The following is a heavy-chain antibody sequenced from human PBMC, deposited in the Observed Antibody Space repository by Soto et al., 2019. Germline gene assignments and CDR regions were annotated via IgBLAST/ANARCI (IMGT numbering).Heavy chain of an antibody. V-gene: IGHV3-7*05. J-gene: IGHJ3*01. CDR3: ARDLSPSHTTSCVDAFDL. D-gene: IGHD2-2*01. CDR1: GFTLSTFW. Sequence: EVQLVESGGGLVQPGGSLRLSCAASGFTLSTFWMTWVRQAPGKGLEWVANINRDGSVQNYVDSVEGRFTISRDNAKNSLYLHMASLRAEDAAVYYCARDLSPSHTTSCVDAFDLWGPGTMVTVSS. CDR2: INRDGSVQ.